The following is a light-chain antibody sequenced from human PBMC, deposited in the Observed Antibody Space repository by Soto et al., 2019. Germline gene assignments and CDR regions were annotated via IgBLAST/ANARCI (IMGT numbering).Light chain of an antibody. CDR1: QSVSSY. J-gene: IGKJ5*01. CDR3: QQRIDWPMT. Sequence: EIVLTQSPATLSLSPGERATLSCRASQSVSSYLAWYQQRPGQAPRLLIYGASNRATGTPARFSGSGSGTDFTLTISSLEVEDVAVYYCQQRIDWPMTFGQGTRLEIK. CDR2: GAS. V-gene: IGKV3-11*01.